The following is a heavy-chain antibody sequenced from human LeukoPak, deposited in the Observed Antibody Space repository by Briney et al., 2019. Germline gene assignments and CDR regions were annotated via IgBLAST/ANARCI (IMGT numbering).Heavy chain of an antibody. CDR3: ATKAAGSGYSY. CDR2: IKQDGSEK. CDR1: GFTFSSYA. V-gene: IGHV3-7*01. J-gene: IGHJ4*02. Sequence: GGSLRLSCAASGFTFSSYAMHWVRQAPGKGLEWVANIKQDGSEKYYVDSVKGRFTISRDNAKNSLHLQLNSLRAEDTAVYYCATKAAGSGYSYWGQGTLVTVSS. D-gene: IGHD3-22*01.